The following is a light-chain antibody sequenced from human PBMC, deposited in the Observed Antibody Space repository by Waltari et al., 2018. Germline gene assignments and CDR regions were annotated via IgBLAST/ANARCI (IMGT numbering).Light chain of an antibody. CDR1: QGIRTW. CDR2: DAT. CDR3: QQANSFPIT. V-gene: IGKV1D-12*01. Sequence: IRVTQSPSSVSASLGDRVTLTCRASQGIRTWLSWYQKRPGEAPRLLIHDATSLQSGVPSRFNGGGSGTDFTLTISGLQPEDFATYYCQQANSFPITFGQGTRLDIK. J-gene: IGKJ5*01.